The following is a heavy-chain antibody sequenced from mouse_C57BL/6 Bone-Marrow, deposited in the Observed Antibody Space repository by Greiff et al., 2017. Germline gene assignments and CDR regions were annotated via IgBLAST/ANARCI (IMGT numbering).Heavy chain of an antibody. D-gene: IGHD1-1*01. Sequence: QVQLQQPGAELVKPGASVKLSRKASGYTFTSYWMHWVKQRPGQGLEWIGMIHPNSGSTNYNEKFKSKATLTVDKSSSTAYMQLSSLTSEDSAVYYCARERIITTVVAPFDYWGQGTTLTVSS. CDR1: GYTFTSYW. V-gene: IGHV1-64*01. J-gene: IGHJ2*01. CDR2: IHPNSGST. CDR3: ARERIITTVVAPFDY.